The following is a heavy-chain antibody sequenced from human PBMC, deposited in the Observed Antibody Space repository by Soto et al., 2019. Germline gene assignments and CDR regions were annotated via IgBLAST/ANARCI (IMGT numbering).Heavy chain of an antibody. Sequence: EVQLVESGGGLVQPRGSLRLSCAASGFTFSSYWMTWVRQAPGKGLEWVANIKRDGSEKYYVDSVKGRFTISRDNAKNSLYLQMDSLRAEDTAVYYCARVVKDDFWSGKYGPSHYGVDVWGQGTTVSVSS. CDR2: IKRDGSEK. J-gene: IGHJ6*02. D-gene: IGHD3-3*01. V-gene: IGHV3-7*03. CDR3: ARVVKDDFWSGKYGPSHYGVDV. CDR1: GFTFSSYW.